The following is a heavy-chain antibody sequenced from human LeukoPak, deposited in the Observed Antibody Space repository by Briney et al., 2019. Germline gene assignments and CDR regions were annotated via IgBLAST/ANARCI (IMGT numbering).Heavy chain of an antibody. CDR3: AKEVTVTPYSTYYYYGMDV. D-gene: IGHD4-17*01. CDR1: GFTFSSYA. V-gene: IGHV3-23*01. J-gene: IGHJ6*02. CDR2: ISGGGQNT. Sequence: PGGSLRLSCAASGFTFSSYAMSWVRQAPGKGLEWVSTISGGGQNTYYADSVKGRFTISRDNSKNTLYLQMNSLRAEDTAVYYCAKEVTVTPYSTYYYYGMDVWGQGTTVTVSS.